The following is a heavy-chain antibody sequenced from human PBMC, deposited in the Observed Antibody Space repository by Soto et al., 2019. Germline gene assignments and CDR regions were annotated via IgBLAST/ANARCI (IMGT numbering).Heavy chain of an antibody. D-gene: IGHD3-10*01. V-gene: IGHV3-9*01. CDR3: AKDLYGSALYGMDV. CDR1: GFTFDDYA. J-gene: IGHJ6*02. Sequence: GGSLRLSCAASGFTFDDYAMHWVRQTPGKGLEWVSGITWNSGTIGYADSVKGRFTISRDNGKNSLYLQMNSLRPEDTALYYCAKDLYGSALYGMDVRGQGTTVTLSS. CDR2: ITWNSGTI.